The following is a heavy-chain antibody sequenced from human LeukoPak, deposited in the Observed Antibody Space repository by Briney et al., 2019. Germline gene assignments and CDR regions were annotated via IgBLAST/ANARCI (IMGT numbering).Heavy chain of an antibody. Sequence: SETLSLTCTVAGVSISSYYWSWIRQPPGKGLEWIGYIYYSGSTNYNPSLKSRVTISVDTSKNQFSLKLSSVTAADTAVYYCARVKVIDAFDIWGQGTMVTVSS. D-gene: IGHD3-22*01. CDR3: ARVKVIDAFDI. CDR1: GVSISSYY. J-gene: IGHJ3*02. V-gene: IGHV4-59*01. CDR2: IYYSGST.